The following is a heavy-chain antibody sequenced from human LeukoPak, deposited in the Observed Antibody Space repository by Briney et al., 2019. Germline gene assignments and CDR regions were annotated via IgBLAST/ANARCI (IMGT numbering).Heavy chain of an antibody. CDR1: GGSISSGGYS. CDR2: IYHSGST. Sequence: SQTLSLTCAVSGGSISSGGYSWSWIRQPPGKGLEWIGSIYHSGSTYYNPSLKSRVTISGDTSKNQFSLRLSSVTAADTAVYYCARASYSYDINGWVPFDYWGQGTLVTVSS. D-gene: IGHD3-22*01. V-gene: IGHV4-30-2*03. J-gene: IGHJ4*02. CDR3: ARASYSYDINGWVPFDY.